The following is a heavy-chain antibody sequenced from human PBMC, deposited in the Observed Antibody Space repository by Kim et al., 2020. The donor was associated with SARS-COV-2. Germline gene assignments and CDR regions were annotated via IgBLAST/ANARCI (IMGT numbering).Heavy chain of an antibody. CDR3: AREVAAAGTEDFDY. CDR2: IWYDGSNK. V-gene: IGHV3-33*01. J-gene: IGHJ4*02. D-gene: IGHD6-13*01. CDR1: GFTFSSYG. Sequence: GGSLRLSCAASGFTFSSYGMHWVRQAPGKGLEWVAVIWYDGSNKYYADSVKGRFTISRDNSKNTLYLQMNSLRAEDTAVYYCAREVAAAGTEDFDYWGQGTLVTVSS.